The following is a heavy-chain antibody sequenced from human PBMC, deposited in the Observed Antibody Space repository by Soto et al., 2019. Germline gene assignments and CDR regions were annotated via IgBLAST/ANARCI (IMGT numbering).Heavy chain of an antibody. CDR2: ITGSGDSA. J-gene: IGHJ2*01. CDR1: GFSFSSYA. Sequence: AGGSLRLSCAASGFSFSSYAMTWVRQAPGKGLEWVSGITGSGDSAYYAGSVKGRFTISRDNSKNTLYLQMNSLRTEDTAVYYCAKEDSRSWAVVSWYFDLWGRGTLVTVSS. D-gene: IGHD6-13*01. V-gene: IGHV3-23*01. CDR3: AKEDSRSWAVVSWYFDL.